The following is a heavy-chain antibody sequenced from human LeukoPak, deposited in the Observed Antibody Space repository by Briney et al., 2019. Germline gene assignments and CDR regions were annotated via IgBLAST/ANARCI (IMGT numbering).Heavy chain of an antibody. V-gene: IGHV4-39*01. J-gene: IGHJ4*01. CDR3: AAHSWDYAENY. D-gene: IGHD4-17*01. Sequence: SETLSLTCVVSDDSITNDIYFWGWIRQPPGKGLEWIATIFHGVDTYYSPSLRSRVTISKDMSKNQFSLKIRSVTAADTAVYYCAAHSWDYAENYWGQGAQVAVSS. CDR1: DDSITNDIYF. CDR2: IFHGVDT.